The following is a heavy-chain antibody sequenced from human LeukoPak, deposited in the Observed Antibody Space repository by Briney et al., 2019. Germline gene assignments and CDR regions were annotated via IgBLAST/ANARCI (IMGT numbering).Heavy chain of an antibody. CDR1: GIIVSSDY. J-gene: IGHJ4*02. V-gene: IGHV3-53*01. CDR3: ARSMVATLGFDY. D-gene: IGHD5-12*01. CDR2: IYSGGTT. Sequence: PGGSLRLSCAASGIIVSSDYMSWVRQAPGKGLEWVSVIYSGGTTYYADSVKGRFTISRDNSKNTLYLQMNSLRAEDTAVYYCARSMVATLGFDYWGQGTLVTVSS.